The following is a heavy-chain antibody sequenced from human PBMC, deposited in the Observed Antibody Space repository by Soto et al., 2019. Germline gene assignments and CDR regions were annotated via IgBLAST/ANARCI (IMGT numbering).Heavy chain of an antibody. CDR2: IYHSGTT. CDR3: KRGGSSRYS. D-gene: IGHD6-13*01. CDR1: GGSIISNYW. Sequence: SETLSLTCAVSGGSIISNYWRAWIRQSPGEGLVWIGSIYHSGTTYYNPSLASRVIISVDTSESRFALRLASVTAADSAVYYCKRGGSSRYSWGQGTLVAVSS. J-gene: IGHJ4*02. V-gene: IGHV4-38-2*01.